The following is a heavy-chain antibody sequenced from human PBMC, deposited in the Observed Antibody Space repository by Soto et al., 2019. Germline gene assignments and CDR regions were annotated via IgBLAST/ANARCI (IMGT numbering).Heavy chain of an antibody. CDR2: VSSSRTT. D-gene: IGHD3-3*01. CDR3: ARQFFRRPFWRLFVTSFDS. J-gene: IGHJ4*02. V-gene: IGHV4-39*01. Sequence: SETLSLTCHVSGDSLSSNSYYWAWIRQPPGRGLEWIGSVSSSRTTFYNPSLKTRITMSVDTSKNEFSLTLRSVTAADTAVYYCARQFFRRPFWRLFVTSFDSWGQGSLVTVSS. CDR1: GDSLSSNSYY.